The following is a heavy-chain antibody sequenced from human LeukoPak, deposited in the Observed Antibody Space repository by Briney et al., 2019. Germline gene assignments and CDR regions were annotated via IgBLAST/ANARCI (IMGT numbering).Heavy chain of an antibody. CDR2: VFYSGSI. V-gene: IGHV4-59*08. CDR1: GGSISSYY. CDR3: ARLTSGTHPNFDY. J-gene: IGHJ4*02. D-gene: IGHD3-10*01. Sequence: SETLSLTCTVSGGSISSYYWSWIRQPPRKGLEWIGYVFYSGSINYNPSLKSRVTISIDASKNQFSLKLSSVAAADTAVYYCARLTSGTHPNFDYWGQGTLVTVSS.